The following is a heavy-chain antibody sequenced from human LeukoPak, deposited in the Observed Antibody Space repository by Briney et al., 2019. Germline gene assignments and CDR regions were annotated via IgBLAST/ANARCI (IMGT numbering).Heavy chain of an antibody. D-gene: IGHD5-18*01. CDR1: GYTFTGYY. CDR2: INPNSGGT. Sequence: ASVKVSCKASGYTFTGYYMHWVRQAPGQGLEWMGWINPNSGGTNYAQKFQGRVTMTRDTSISTAYMELSRLRSDDTAVYYCASPRDVDTAMVAFDYWGQGTLVTVSS. V-gene: IGHV1-2*02. CDR3: ASPRDVDTAMVAFDY. J-gene: IGHJ4*02.